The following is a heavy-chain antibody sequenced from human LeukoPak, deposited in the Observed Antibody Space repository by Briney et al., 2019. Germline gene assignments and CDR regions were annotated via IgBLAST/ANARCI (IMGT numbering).Heavy chain of an antibody. Sequence: GGSLRLSCAASGFTFSNYAMSWVRQAPGEGLEWVSVISGSGGTTYYADSVKGRFTISRDNSKNTLYLQMNSLRAEDTAVYYCARDIVATIPDYWGQGTLVTVSS. CDR2: ISGSGGTT. J-gene: IGHJ4*02. CDR3: ARDIVATIPDY. CDR1: GFTFSNYA. D-gene: IGHD5-12*01. V-gene: IGHV3-23*01.